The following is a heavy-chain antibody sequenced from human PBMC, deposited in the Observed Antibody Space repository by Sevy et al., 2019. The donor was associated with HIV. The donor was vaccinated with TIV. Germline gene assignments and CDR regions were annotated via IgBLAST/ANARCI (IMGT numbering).Heavy chain of an antibody. CDR3: ARDLPGDSRMDV. CDR2: ISSSGTTI. Sequence: GGSLRLSCAASGFSFSSYEMNWVCQAPGKGLEWFSYISSSGTTIYYADSVKGRFTVSRDNAKNSLYLQMNSLRGEDTSVYYCARDLPGDSRMDVWGQGATVTVSS. V-gene: IGHV3-48*03. J-gene: IGHJ6*02. D-gene: IGHD3-22*01. CDR1: GFSFSSYE.